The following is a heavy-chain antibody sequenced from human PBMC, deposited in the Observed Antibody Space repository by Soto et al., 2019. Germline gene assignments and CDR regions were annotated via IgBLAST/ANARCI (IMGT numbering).Heavy chain of an antibody. D-gene: IGHD2-21*02. CDR2: IKQDGSEK. Sequence: PGGSLRLSCAASGFSFSGYWMTWVRQAPGKGLEWVANIKQDGSEKFYEASVKGRFTISRDNAKNSLYLQLNGLRPDDTAVYYCAKDGGSDSYYFDFWGQGTLVTVSS. V-gene: IGHV3-7*03. J-gene: IGHJ4*02. CDR1: GFSFSGYW. CDR3: AKDGGSDSYYFDF.